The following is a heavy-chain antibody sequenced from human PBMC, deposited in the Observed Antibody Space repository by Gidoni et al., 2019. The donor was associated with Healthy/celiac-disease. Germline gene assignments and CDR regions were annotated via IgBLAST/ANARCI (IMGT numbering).Heavy chain of an antibody. CDR2: ISWDGGST. CDR1: GFTFDDYT. CDR3: AKAETPITGTTLDY. J-gene: IGHJ4*02. V-gene: IGHV3-43*01. Sequence: EVQLVESGGVVVQPGGSLRLSCAASGFTFDDYTMHWVRQAPGEGLEWVSLISWDGGSTYYADSVKGRFTISRDNSKNSLYLQMNSLRTEDTALYYCAKAETPITGTTLDYWGQGTLVTVSS. D-gene: IGHD1-20*01.